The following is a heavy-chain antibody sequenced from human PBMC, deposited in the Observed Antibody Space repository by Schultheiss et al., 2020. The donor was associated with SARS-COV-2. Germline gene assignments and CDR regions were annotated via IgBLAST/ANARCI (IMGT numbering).Heavy chain of an antibody. D-gene: IGHD2-2*01. V-gene: IGHV4-30-4*01. CDR2: IYYSGST. CDR1: VGSIRSGESY. J-gene: IGHJ6*02. Sequence: SETLSLTCTVSVGSIRSGESYWSWIRQSPGKGLEWIGYIYYSGSTYYNPSVKSRVTISVDTSKNQFSLKLSSVTAADTAVYYCARRQGYCSSTSCYSGGMDVWGQGTTVTVSS. CDR3: ARRQGYCSSTSCYSGGMDV.